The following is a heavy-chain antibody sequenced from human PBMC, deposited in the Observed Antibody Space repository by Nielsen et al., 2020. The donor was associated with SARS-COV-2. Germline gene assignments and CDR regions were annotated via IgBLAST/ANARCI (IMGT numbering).Heavy chain of an antibody. CDR1: GFTFSGYY. V-gene: IGHV3-74*01. D-gene: IGHD3-22*01. J-gene: IGHJ4*02. CDR3: VRVRDDGHYYDTGPFDY. Sequence: GEFLKISCAGSGFTFSGYYMNWVRQAPGKGLMWVSRINSDGSRSAYADAVKGRFIIARDNARDTLSLQMNSLSAEDTAVYYCVRVRDDGHYYDTGPFDYWGQGALVTVSS. CDR2: INSDGSRS.